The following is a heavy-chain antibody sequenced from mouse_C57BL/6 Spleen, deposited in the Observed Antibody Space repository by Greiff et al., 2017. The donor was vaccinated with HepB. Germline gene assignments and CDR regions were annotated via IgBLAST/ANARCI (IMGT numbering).Heavy chain of an antibody. V-gene: IGHV1-15*01. CDR3: TRDDYVSFAY. Sequence: VQLQQSGAELVRPGASVTLSCKASGYTFTDYEMHWVKQTPVHGLEWIGAIDPETGGTAYNQKFKGKAILTADKSSSTAYMELRSLTSEDSAVYYWTRDDYVSFAYWGQGTLVTVSA. D-gene: IGHD2-4*01. CDR2: IDPETGGT. J-gene: IGHJ3*01. CDR1: GYTFTDYE.